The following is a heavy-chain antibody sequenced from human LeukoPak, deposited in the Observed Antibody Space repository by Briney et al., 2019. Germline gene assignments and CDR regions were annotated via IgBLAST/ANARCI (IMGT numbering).Heavy chain of an antibody. V-gene: IGHV4-34*01. J-gene: IGHJ5*02. CDR1: GGSFSGYY. D-gene: IGHD2-2*01. CDR2: INHSGST. CDR3: ARRGTSIVVVPAAMPLGWFDP. Sequence: SETLSLTCAVYGGSFSGYYWSWIRQPPGKGLEWIGEINHSGSTNYNPSLKSRVTISVDTSKNQFSLKLSSVTAADTAVYYCARRGTSIVVVPAAMPLGWFDPWGQGTLVTVSS.